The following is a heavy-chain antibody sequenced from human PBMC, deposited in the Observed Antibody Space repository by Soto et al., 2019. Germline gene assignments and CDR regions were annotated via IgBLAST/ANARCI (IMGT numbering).Heavy chain of an antibody. V-gene: IGHV3-33*01. CDR1: GFTFSSYG. D-gene: IGHD5-12*01. Sequence: GGSLRLSCAASGFTFSSYGMHRVRQAPGKGLEWVAVIWYDGSNKYYADSVKGRFTISRDNSKNTLYLQMNSLRAEDTAVYYCARDMEWLRHNYYYYGMDVWGQGTTVTVSS. J-gene: IGHJ6*02. CDR2: IWYDGSNK. CDR3: ARDMEWLRHNYYYYGMDV.